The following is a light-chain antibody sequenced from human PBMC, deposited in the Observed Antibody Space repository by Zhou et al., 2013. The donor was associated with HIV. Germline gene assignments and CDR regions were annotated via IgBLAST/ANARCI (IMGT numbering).Light chain of an antibody. J-gene: IGKJ4*01. Sequence: DILMTQSPSALSASVGDRVNITCRASQNINNWLAWYQQKPGKAPNLLIYQASTLESGVPSRFSGSGSGTEFTLTISSLQPDDFATYYCQQYNSYSLTFGGGTKVEIK. CDR1: QNINNW. CDR2: QAS. V-gene: IGKV1-5*03. CDR3: QQYNSYSLT.